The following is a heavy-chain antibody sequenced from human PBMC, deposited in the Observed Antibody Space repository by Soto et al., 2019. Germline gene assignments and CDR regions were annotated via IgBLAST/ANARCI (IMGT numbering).Heavy chain of an antibody. CDR1: GYTFTSYG. CDR2: ISAYNGNT. Sequence: ASVKVSCKASGYTFTSYGISWVRQAPGQGLEWMGWISAYNGNTNYAQKLQGRVTMTTDTSTSTAYMELRSLRSDDTAVYYCARAPTIRYYDILTGYSLRYYGMDVWGQGTTVTV. V-gene: IGHV1-18*01. CDR3: ARAPTIRYYDILTGYSLRYYGMDV. J-gene: IGHJ6*02. D-gene: IGHD3-9*01.